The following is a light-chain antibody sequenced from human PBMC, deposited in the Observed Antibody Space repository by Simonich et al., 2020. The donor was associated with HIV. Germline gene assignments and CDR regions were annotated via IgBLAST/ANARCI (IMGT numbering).Light chain of an antibody. CDR2: DVY. CDR1: SSDVGGYNY. V-gene: IGLV2-14*03. CDR3: CSYAGSYTSWV. Sequence: QSALTQPASVSGSPGQSITISCTGTSSDVGGYNYVSWYQHHPGKAPKVIISDVYSRPAGVSNRFSGSKSGNTASLTISGLQAEDEADYYCCSYAGSYTSWVFGGGTKLTVL. J-gene: IGLJ3*02.